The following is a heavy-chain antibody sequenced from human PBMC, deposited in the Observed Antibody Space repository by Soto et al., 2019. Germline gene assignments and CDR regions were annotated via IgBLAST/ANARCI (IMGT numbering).Heavy chain of an antibody. D-gene: IGHD3-16*01. CDR3: AKDGERYDYIWGSLQH. Sequence: EVQLVESGGGLVQPGRSLRLSCAASGFTFDDYAMHWVRQAPGKGLEWVSGISWNSGSIAYADSVKGRFTISRDNAKNSLYLQLNSLRPEDTALYYCAKDGERYDYIWGSLQHWGQGTLVTVSS. CDR1: GFTFDDYA. V-gene: IGHV3-9*01. CDR2: ISWNSGSI. J-gene: IGHJ1*01.